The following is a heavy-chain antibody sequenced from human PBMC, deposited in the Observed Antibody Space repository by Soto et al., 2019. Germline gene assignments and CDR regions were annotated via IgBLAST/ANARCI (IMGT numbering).Heavy chain of an antibody. CDR1: GSSFTSRW. CDR2: IDPSDSYT. D-gene: IGHD6-13*01. Sequence: GESLKISCKGSGSSFTSRWITWVRQMPGKGLEWMGRIDPSDSYTSYSPSFQGHVTISVDKSINTVYLRWSSLKASDSAKYYCAGHGGGRIAATGYNGMDVWGHGTTVTVSS. CDR3: AGHGGGRIAATGYNGMDV. J-gene: IGHJ6*01. V-gene: IGHV5-10-1*01.